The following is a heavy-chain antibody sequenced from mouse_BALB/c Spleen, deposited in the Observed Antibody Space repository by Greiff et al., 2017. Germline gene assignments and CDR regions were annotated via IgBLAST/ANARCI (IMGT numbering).Heavy chain of an antibody. CDR2: ISSGGSYT. V-gene: IGHV5-9-4*01. CDR1: GFTFSSYA. D-gene: IGHD2-1*01. CDR3: ARDNYGNSYAMDY. J-gene: IGHJ4*01. Sequence: DVQLVESGGGLVKPGGSLKLSCAASGFTFSSYAMSWVRQSPEKRLEWVAEISSGGSYTYYPDTVTGRFTISRDNAKNTLYLEMSSLRSEDTAMYYCARDNYGNSYAMDYWGQGTSVTVSS.